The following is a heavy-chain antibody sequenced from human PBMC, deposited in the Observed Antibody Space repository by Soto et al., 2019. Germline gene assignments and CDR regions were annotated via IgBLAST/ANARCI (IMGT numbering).Heavy chain of an antibody. J-gene: IGHJ3*02. CDR3: AHGWGSGSYIDAFDI. Sequence: QITLKESGPTLVKPTQTLTLTCTFSGFSLSTSGVGVGWIRQPPGKALEWLALIYWDDDKRYSPSLKSRLTITKDTSKNQVVLTMTNMDPVDTATYYCAHGWGSGSYIDAFDIWGQGTMVTVSS. D-gene: IGHD3-10*01. CDR2: IYWDDDK. CDR1: GFSLSTSGVG. V-gene: IGHV2-5*02.